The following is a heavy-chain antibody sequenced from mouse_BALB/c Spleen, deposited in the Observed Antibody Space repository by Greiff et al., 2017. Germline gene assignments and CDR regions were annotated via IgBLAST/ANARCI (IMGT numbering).Heavy chain of an antibody. CDR2: IYPGDGDT. V-gene: IGHV1-87*01. CDR3: ARWGDYDRVLFAY. Sequence: QVQLKESGAELARPGASVKLSCKASGYTFTSYWMQWVKQRPGQGLEWIGAIYPGDGDTRYTQKFKGKATLTADKSSSTAYMQLSSLASEDSAVYYCARWGDYDRVLFAYWGQGTLVTVSA. CDR1: GYTFTSYW. D-gene: IGHD2-4*01. J-gene: IGHJ3*01.